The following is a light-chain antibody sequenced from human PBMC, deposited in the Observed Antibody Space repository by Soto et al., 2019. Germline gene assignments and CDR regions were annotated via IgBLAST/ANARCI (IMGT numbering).Light chain of an antibody. CDR3: QQGSSLPANP. J-gene: IGKJ5*01. CDR1: QSVKTF. Sequence: EVVLSLSAATLSLYKGERATLSCRASQSVKTFLVWYRQRPGQGPRLLIHDASHRAAGIPARFSGSGFGTDFTLTISSLDPEDRAVNYCQQGSSLPANPFGQVARLDIK. V-gene: IGKV3-11*01. CDR2: DAS.